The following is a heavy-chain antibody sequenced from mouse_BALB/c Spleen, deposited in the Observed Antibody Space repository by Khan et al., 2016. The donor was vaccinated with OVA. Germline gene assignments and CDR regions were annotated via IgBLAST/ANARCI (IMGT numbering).Heavy chain of an antibody. CDR1: GYTFTSYT. Sequence: VQLLESGAELARPGVSVKMSCKASGYTFTSYTMHWVKQRPGQGLEWIGFINPSSGYTNYNQKFKDKATLTADKSSSTAYMQLSSLTSEDSAVYYCAISGAYYRYGGYFDVWGAGTTVTVSS. D-gene: IGHD2-14*01. CDR3: AISGAYYRYGGYFDV. V-gene: IGHV1-4*01. J-gene: IGHJ1*01. CDR2: INPSSGYT.